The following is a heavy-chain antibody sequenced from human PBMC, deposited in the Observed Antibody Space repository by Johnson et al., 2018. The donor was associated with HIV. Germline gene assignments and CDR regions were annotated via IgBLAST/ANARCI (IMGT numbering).Heavy chain of an antibody. Sequence: QMQLVESGGSVVRPGGSLRLTCAASGFTFDDFGMTWVRHPPGKGLEWVAFIRYDGDNQYYGDSVKGRFTISRDNSKNTLYLQMNGLRAEDTAVYYCAREGPAAYIWAFDIWGQGTMVTVSS. CDR3: AREGPAAYIWAFDI. CDR2: IRYDGDNQ. CDR1: GFTFDDFG. J-gene: IGHJ3*02. V-gene: IGHV3-30*02. D-gene: IGHD2-2*01.